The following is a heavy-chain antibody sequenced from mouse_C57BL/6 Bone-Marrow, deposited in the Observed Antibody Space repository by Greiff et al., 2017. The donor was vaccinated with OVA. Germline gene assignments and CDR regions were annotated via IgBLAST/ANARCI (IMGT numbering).Heavy chain of an antibody. Sequence: VQLVESGPELVKPGASVKISCKASGYAFSSSWMNWVKQRPGKGLEWIGRIYPGDGDTNYNGKFKGKATLTADKSSSTAYMQLSSLTSEDSAVYFCARSTTTVVDRFDYWGQGTTLTVSS. CDR2: IYPGDGDT. CDR1: GYAFSSSW. D-gene: IGHD1-1*01. CDR3: ARSTTTVVDRFDY. V-gene: IGHV1-82*01. J-gene: IGHJ2*01.